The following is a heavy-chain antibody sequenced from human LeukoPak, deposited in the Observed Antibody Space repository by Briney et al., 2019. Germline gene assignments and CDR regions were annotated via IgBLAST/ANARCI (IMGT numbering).Heavy chain of an antibody. Sequence: SSETLSLTCTVSGGSISSGDYYWSWIRQPPGKGLEWIGYIYYSGSTYYNPSLKSRVTISVDTSKNQFSLKLSSVTAADTAVYYCAREGGGDDSSGYRRGDTWGQGTLVTVSS. CDR1: GGSISSGDYY. CDR3: AREGGGDDSSGYRRGDT. J-gene: IGHJ5*02. CDR2: IYYSGST. V-gene: IGHV4-30-4*01. D-gene: IGHD3-22*01.